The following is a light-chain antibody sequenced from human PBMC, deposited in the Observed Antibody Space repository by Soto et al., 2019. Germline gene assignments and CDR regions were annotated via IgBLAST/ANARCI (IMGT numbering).Light chain of an antibody. CDR1: QSVSSY. CDR3: QQYINWPPLT. Sequence: ETVLTQSPATLSLSPGERATLSCRASQSVSSYLIWYQQKPGQAPRLLIFGATTRATNISARFTGSGSGTEFTLTISSLQSEDFAVYYCQQYINWPPLTFGGGTKVDIK. V-gene: IGKV3-15*01. J-gene: IGKJ4*01. CDR2: GAT.